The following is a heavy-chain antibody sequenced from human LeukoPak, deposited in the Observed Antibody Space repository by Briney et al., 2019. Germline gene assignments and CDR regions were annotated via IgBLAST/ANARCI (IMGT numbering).Heavy chain of an antibody. D-gene: IGHD5-12*01. CDR3: AKAKGGFSGYDYLFDY. J-gene: IGHJ4*02. CDR1: GFTFSSHW. Sequence: GGSLRLSCAASGFTFSSHWMHWVRQAPGKGLEWVALFSYDGSTQRYADSVKGRFTISRDNSKNSLYLQMNRPRTEDTAVYYCAKAKGGFSGYDYLFDYWGQGTLVTVSS. V-gene: IGHV3-30*18. CDR2: FSYDGSTQ.